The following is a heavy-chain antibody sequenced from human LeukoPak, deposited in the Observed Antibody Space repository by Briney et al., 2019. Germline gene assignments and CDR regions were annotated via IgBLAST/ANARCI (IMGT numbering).Heavy chain of an antibody. CDR2: IYHSGST. J-gene: IGHJ3*02. Sequence: PSGTLSLTCAVSGGSISSSNWWSWVRQPPGKGLEWIGEIYHSGSTNYNPSLKSRVTISVDKSKNQFSLKLSSVTAADTAVYYCARESRLDIVVVPAAYAFDIWGQGTMVTVSS. D-gene: IGHD2-2*01. CDR1: GGSISSSNW. CDR3: ARESRLDIVVVPAAYAFDI. V-gene: IGHV4-4*02.